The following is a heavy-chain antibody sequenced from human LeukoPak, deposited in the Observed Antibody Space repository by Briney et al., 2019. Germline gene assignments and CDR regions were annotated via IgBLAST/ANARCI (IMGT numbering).Heavy chain of an antibody. J-gene: IGHJ4*02. CDR2: IRPYNGNT. Sequence: GASVKVSCKASGYTFTSYGISWVRQAPGQGLEWMGWIRPYNGNTNYAQKLQGRVTMTTDTSTSTAYMELRSLRSDDTAVYYCARDTDYYDSSGYDTTSFDYWGQGTLVTVSS. V-gene: IGHV1-18*01. CDR1: GYTFTSYG. D-gene: IGHD3-22*01. CDR3: ARDTDYYDSSGYDTTSFDY.